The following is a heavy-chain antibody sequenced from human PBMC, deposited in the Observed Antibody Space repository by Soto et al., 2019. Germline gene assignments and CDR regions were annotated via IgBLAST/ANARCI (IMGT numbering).Heavy chain of an antibody. Sequence: EVQLLESVGGLVQPGGSLRLSCAASGFTFSSYAMSWVRQAPGKGLEWVSAISGSGGSTYYADSVKGRFTISRANSTNTLHLRMNSLRAEDTAVYYCAKGGYGADYPKFDYWGQGTLVTVSS. CDR2: ISGSGGST. D-gene: IGHD4-17*01. CDR1: GFTFSSYA. V-gene: IGHV3-23*01. CDR3: AKGGYGADYPKFDY. J-gene: IGHJ4*02.